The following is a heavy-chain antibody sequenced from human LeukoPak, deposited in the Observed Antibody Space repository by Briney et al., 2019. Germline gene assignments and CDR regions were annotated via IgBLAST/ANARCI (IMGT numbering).Heavy chain of an antibody. J-gene: IGHJ6*04. CDR2: ISSSGSTI. V-gene: IGHV3-48*03. CDR3: AELGITMIGGV. D-gene: IGHD3-10*02. Sequence: GGSLRLSCAASHFTFSNYAMNWVRQAPGKGLEWVSYISSSGSTIYYADSVKGRFTISRDNAKNSLYLQMNSLRAEDTAVYYCAELGITMIGGVWGKGTTVTISS. CDR1: HFTFSNYA.